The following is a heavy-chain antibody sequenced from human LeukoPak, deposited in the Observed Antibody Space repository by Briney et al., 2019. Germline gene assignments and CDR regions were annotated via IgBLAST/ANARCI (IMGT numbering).Heavy chain of an antibody. J-gene: IGHJ3*02. D-gene: IGHD2-15*01. V-gene: IGHV1-18*01. CDR1: GYTFTSYG. Sequence: ASVNVSCKASGYTFTSYGISWVRQAPGQGLEWMGWISAYNGNTNYAQKLQGRVTMTTDTSTSTAYMELRSLRSDDTAVYYCASPSFRYCSGGSCYSMVAFDIWGQGTMVTVSS. CDR3: ASPSFRYCSGGSCYSMVAFDI. CDR2: ISAYNGNT.